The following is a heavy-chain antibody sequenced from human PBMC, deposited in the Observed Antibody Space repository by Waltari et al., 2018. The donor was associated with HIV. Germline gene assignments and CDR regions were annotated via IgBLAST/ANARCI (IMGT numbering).Heavy chain of an antibody. CDR2: ISAYNGNT. CDR3: ARVRIHCSGGSCYVSGWFDP. CDR1: GYTFTSYG. J-gene: IGHJ5*02. V-gene: IGHV1-18*01. D-gene: IGHD2-15*01. Sequence: QVQLVQSGAEVKKPGASVKVSCKASGYTFTSYGISWVRQAPGQGLEWMGWISAYNGNTNYAQKLQGRVTMTTDTSTSTAYMELRSLRSDDTAVYYCARVRIHCSGGSCYVSGWFDPWGQGTLVTVSS.